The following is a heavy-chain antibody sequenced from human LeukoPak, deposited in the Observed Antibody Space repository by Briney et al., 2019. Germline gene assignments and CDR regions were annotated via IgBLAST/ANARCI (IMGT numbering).Heavy chain of an antibody. Sequence: GASVKVSCKASAGTFSSYAISWVRQAPGQGLEWMGGIIPIFGTANYAQKFQGRVTITADKSTSTAYMELSSLRSEDTAVYYCARVDTAMAYNWFDPWGQGTLVTVSS. V-gene: IGHV1-69*06. CDR3: ARVDTAMAYNWFDP. J-gene: IGHJ5*02. CDR1: AGTFSSYA. D-gene: IGHD5-18*01. CDR2: IIPIFGTA.